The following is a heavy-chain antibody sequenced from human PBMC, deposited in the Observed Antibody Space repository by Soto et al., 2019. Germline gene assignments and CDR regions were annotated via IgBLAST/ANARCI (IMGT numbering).Heavy chain of an antibody. D-gene: IGHD3-3*01. CDR2: ISYDGSNK. V-gene: IGHV3-30-3*01. Sequence: QVQLVESGGGVVQPGRSLRLSCAASGFTFSSYAMHWVRQAPGKGLEWVAVISYDGSNKYHADSVKGRFTISRDNSKNTLYLQMNSLRAEDTAVYYCARDPAFQTIFGVGPFDYWGQGTLVTVSS. J-gene: IGHJ4*02. CDR1: GFTFSSYA. CDR3: ARDPAFQTIFGVGPFDY.